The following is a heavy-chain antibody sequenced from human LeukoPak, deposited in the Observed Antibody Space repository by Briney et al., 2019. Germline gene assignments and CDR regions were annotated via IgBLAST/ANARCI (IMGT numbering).Heavy chain of an antibody. D-gene: IGHD3-22*01. Sequence: SVKVSCKASGGTFSSYAISWVRQAPGQGLEWMGRIIPILGIANYAQKFQGRVTITADKSTSTAHMELSSLRSEDTAVYYCAREKSNYDIGYWGQGTLVTVSS. CDR2: IIPILGIA. J-gene: IGHJ4*02. V-gene: IGHV1-69*04. CDR1: GGTFSSYA. CDR3: AREKSNYDIGY.